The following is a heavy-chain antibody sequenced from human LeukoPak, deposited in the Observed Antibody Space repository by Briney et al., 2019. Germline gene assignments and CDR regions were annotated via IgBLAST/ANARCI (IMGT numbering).Heavy chain of an antibody. CDR2: IYYSGST. D-gene: IGHD3-10*01. V-gene: IGHV4-31*03. J-gene: IGHJ4*02. Sequence: PSETLSLTCTVSGGSISSGGYYWSWIRQHPGKGLEWIGYIYYSGSTYYNPSLKSRVTISVDTSKNQFSLKLSSVTAADTAVYYRARGGMVRGVDYWGQGTLVTVSS. CDR1: GGSISSGGYY. CDR3: ARGGMVRGVDY.